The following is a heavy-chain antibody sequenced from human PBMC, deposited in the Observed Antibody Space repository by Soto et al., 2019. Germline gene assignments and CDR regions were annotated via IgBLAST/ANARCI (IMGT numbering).Heavy chain of an antibody. Sequence: QVQLKESGPGLVKPSQTLSLTCTVSGGSISSSDYYWRWIRKHPGKGLEWIGCIYYSGSTYYNPSTESLVNITVDTSQNQFYLKLSSVTAADTAVYYCAIVPSPGWEMHPSDYCGHGTLVTVSS. CDR2: IYYSGST. D-gene: IGHD1-26*01. V-gene: IGHV4-30-4*01. CDR3: AIVPSPGWEMHPSDY. J-gene: IGHJ4*01. CDR1: GGSISSSDYY.